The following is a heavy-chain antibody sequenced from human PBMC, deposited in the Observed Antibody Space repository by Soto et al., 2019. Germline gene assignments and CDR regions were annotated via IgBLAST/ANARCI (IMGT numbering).Heavy chain of an antibody. J-gene: IGHJ3*02. V-gene: IGHV3-33*01. CDR3: ARAYDSSGYSLTADAFDI. CDR1: GFTFSSHG. CDR2: IWSDGSNE. D-gene: IGHD3-22*01. Sequence: GGSLRLSCAASGFTFSSHGMHWVRQAPGKGLEWVAVIWSDGSNEYYADSVKGRFTISRDNSKNTLYLQMNSLRDEDTAVYYCARAYDSSGYSLTADAFDIWGQGTMVTVSS.